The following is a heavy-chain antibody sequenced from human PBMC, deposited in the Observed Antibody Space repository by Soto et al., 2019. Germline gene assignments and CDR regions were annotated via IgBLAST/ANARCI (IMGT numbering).Heavy chain of an antibody. CDR2: IYYSGST. D-gene: IGHD2-8*02. CDR3: ARDKITGRFDY. CDR1: GGSISNYY. V-gene: IGHV4-59*12. J-gene: IGHJ4*02. Sequence: SETLSLTCIVSGGSISNYYWSWIRQPPGKGLEWIGYIYYSGSTNCNPSLTSRVTISVDTSKNQFSLKLSSVTAADTAVYYCARDKITGRFDYWGQGTLVTVSS.